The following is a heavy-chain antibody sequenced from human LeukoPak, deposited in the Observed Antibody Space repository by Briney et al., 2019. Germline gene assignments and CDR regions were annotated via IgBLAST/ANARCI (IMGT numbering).Heavy chain of an antibody. V-gene: IGHV4-39*07. CDR3: AREGTTVATTYFDD. Sequence: SETLSLTCTVSGGSISSSSYYWGWIRQPPGKGLEWIGSIYYSGSTYYNPSLKSRVTISVGTSKNRFSLKLSSVTAADTAVYYCAREGTTVATTYFDDWGQGTLVTVSS. CDR1: GGSISSSSYY. CDR2: IYYSGST. J-gene: IGHJ4*02. D-gene: IGHD4-17*01.